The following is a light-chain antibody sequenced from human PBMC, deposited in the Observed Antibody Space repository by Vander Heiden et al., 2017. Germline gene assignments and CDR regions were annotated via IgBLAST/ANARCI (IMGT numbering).Light chain of an antibody. CDR2: GAS. CDR3: QQYSSSPYT. CDR1: QPVSSSY. V-gene: IGKV3-20*01. J-gene: IGKJ2*01. Sequence: IVLTPSPGTLYLSPGERATLTCSASQPVSSSYLAWYQQKPGQAPRLLIYGASSRATGIPDRFSGSVAGTDFTLTISRLEPEDFTVYSCQQYSSSPYTFGHGTKLEIK.